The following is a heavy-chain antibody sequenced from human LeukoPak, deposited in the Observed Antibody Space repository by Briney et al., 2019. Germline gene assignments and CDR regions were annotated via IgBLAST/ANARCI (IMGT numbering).Heavy chain of an antibody. D-gene: IGHD2-15*01. CDR1: GYSITSNYY. V-gene: IGHV4-38-2*02. CDR3: ASRDCSDGACFFDY. J-gene: IGHJ4*02. CDR2: IYRSGST. Sequence: SETLSLTCTVSGYSITSNYYWVWIRQPPGKGLEWIGSIYRSGSTYYNPSLKSRVTMSVDTSKNQFSLKLTSVTAAETAVYFCASRDCSDGACFFDYWGQGTLVTVSS.